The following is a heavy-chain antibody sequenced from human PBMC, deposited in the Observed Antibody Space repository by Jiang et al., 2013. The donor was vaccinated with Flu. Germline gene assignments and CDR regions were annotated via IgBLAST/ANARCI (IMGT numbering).Heavy chain of an antibody. CDR1: GFTFSSYG. D-gene: IGHD6-19*01. Sequence: VQLVESGGGVVQPGRSLRLSCAASGFTFSSYGMHWVRQAPGKGLEWVAVIWYDGSNKYYADSVKGRFTISRDNSKNTLYLQMNSLRAEDTAVYYCARDVPGSGWGLVAFDIWGQGTMVTVSS. V-gene: IGHV3-33*01. CDR2: IWYDGSNK. CDR3: ARDVPGSGWGLVAFDI. J-gene: IGHJ3*02.